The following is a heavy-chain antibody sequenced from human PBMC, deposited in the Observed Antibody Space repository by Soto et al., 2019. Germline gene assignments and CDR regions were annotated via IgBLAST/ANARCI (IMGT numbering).Heavy chain of an antibody. CDR3: AKDLRRYSSSGGMDD. CDR2: IWYDGSNK. J-gene: IGHJ6*02. Sequence: GGSLRLSCAASGFTFSSYGMHWVRQAPGKGLEWVAVIWYDGSNKYYADSVKGRFTISRDNSKNTLYLQMNSLRAEDTAVYYCAKDLRRYSSSGGMDDWGQGTTVTVSS. D-gene: IGHD6-6*01. V-gene: IGHV3-33*06. CDR1: GFTFSSYG.